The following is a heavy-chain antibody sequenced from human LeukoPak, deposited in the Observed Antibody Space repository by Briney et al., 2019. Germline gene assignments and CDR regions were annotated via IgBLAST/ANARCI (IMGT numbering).Heavy chain of an antibody. V-gene: IGHV3-48*04. CDR3: ARVRRRYSGSYPLDY. J-gene: IGHJ4*02. CDR2: ISSSGSTI. Sequence: GGSLRLSCAASGFTFSSYWMSWVRQAPGKGLEWVSYISSSGSTIYYADSVKGRFTISRDNAKNSLYLQMNSLRAEDTAVYYCARVRRRYSGSYPLDYWGQGTLVTVSS. CDR1: GFTFSSYW. D-gene: IGHD1-26*01.